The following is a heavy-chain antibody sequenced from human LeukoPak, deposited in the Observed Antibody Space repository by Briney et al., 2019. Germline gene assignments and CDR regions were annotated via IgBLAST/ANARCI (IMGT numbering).Heavy chain of an antibody. CDR2: VYYTGST. CDR1: GGSISSYY. Sequence: SETLSLTCTVSGGSISSYYWTWIRQPPGKGLEWIGYVYYTGSTNYNPSLKSRVAISVDTSKNQFSMKLTSVTAADTAVYYCARGGRYWVYWGQGTLVTVSS. D-gene: IGHD2-15*01. CDR3: ARGGRYWVY. V-gene: IGHV4-59*01. J-gene: IGHJ4*02.